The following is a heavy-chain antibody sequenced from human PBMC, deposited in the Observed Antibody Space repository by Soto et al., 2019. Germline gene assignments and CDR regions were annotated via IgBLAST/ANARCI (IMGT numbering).Heavy chain of an antibody. CDR3: ARLVADSSWYYYGLDV. Sequence: QVTLKESGPVLVKATETLTLTCSISGFSLTTGRMGVSWIRQPPGKALEWLEHIFSNNERSYTTSLQNRLSISADNSKRQVVLTMTDVGPVYTATYFCARLVADSSWYYYGLDVWGQGASVTVS. V-gene: IGHV2-26*03. CDR2: IFSNNER. J-gene: IGHJ6*02. D-gene: IGHD3-10*01. CDR1: GFSLTTGRMG.